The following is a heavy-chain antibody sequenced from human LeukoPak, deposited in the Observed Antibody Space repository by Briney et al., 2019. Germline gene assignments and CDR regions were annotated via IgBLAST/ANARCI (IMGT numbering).Heavy chain of an antibody. CDR1: GFTFSSYG. J-gene: IGHJ6*02. CDR2: ISYDGIDK. CDR3: AKDRGYCSGGSCYQTYYYYGMDV. Sequence: GGSLRLSCAASGFTFSSYGMHWVRQAPGKGLEWVAVISYDGIDKHYTDSVKGRFTISRDKFKNTLYLQMNGLRGEDTAVYYCAKDRGYCSGGSCYQTYYYYGMDVWCQGTTVTVSS. V-gene: IGHV3-30*18. D-gene: IGHD2-15*01.